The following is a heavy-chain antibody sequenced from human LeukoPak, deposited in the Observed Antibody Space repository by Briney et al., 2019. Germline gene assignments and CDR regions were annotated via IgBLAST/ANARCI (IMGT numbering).Heavy chain of an antibody. CDR1: GFTFSSYS. D-gene: IGHD3-16*01. CDR3: ARVWGYGNWYFDY. J-gene: IGHJ4*02. Sequence: GGSLRLPCAASGFTFSSYSMNWVRQAPGKGLEWVSSISSSSSYIYYADSVKGRFTISRDNAKNPLYLQMNSLRAEDTAVYYCARVWGYGNWYFDYWGQGTLVTVSS. CDR2: ISSSSSYI. V-gene: IGHV3-21*01.